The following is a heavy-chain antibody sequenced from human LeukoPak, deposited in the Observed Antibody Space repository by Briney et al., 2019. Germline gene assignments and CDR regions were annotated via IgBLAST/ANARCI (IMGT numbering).Heavy chain of an antibody. D-gene: IGHD6-19*01. CDR2: ISSSGSTI. CDR1: GFTFSDYY. V-gene: IGHV3-11*01. J-gene: IGHJ1*01. Sequence: NSGGPLRLSCAASGFTFSDYYMSWIRQAPGKGLEWVSYISSSGSTIYYADSVKGRFTISRDNAKNSLYLQMNSLRAVDTAVYYCARGGQWLVRGYFQHWGQGTLVTVSS. CDR3: ARGGQWLVRGYFQH.